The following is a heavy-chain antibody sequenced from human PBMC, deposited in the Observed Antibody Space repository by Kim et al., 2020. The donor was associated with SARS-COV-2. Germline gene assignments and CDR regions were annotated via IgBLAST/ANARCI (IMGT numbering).Heavy chain of an antibody. J-gene: IGHJ4*02. Sequence: GGSLRLSCTASGFTFGDYAMSWVRQAPGKGLEWVGFIRSKANGGTTEYAASVKGRFTISRDDSKSIAYLQMNSLKTEDTAVYYCTRDWYHNHGADYWGQGTLVTVSS. D-gene: IGHD2-2*01. CDR2: IRSKANGGTT. CDR3: TRDWYHNHGADY. CDR1: GFTFGDYA. V-gene: IGHV3-49*04.